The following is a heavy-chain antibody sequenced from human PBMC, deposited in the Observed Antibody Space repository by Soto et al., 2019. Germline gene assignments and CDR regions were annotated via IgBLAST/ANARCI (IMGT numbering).Heavy chain of an antibody. V-gene: IGHV1-69*02. J-gene: IGHJ6*02. CDR2: IIPILGRA. D-gene: IGHD3-22*01. CDR3: ASKKYYYDSSGYLYGMDV. CDR1: GGTFSSYT. Sequence: QVQLVQSGAEGKKPGSSVKVSCKASGGTFSSYTISWVRQAPGQGLEWMGRIIPILGRANYAQKFQGRVTITADKSTSTAYMELSSLRPEDTAVYYCASKKYYYDSSGYLYGMDVWGQGTTVTVSS.